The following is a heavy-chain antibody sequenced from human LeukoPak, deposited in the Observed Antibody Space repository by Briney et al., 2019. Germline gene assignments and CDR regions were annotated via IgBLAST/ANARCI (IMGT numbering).Heavy chain of an antibody. D-gene: IGHD6-19*01. J-gene: IGHJ4*02. CDR1: GFNFSSYW. V-gene: IGHV3-7*01. Sequence: GGSLRLSCAASGFNFSSYWMSWVRQAPGKGLEWVANIKHDGSEKYYVDSVKGRFTIYRDNAKNSVYLQMNSLRAEDTAVYYCASGVAGTLDYWGQGTLVTVSS. CDR2: IKHDGSEK. CDR3: ASGVAGTLDY.